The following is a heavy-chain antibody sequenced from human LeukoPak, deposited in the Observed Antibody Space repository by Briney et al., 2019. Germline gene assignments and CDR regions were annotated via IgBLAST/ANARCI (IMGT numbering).Heavy chain of an antibody. CDR3: ARGEGEAAADLYYYYGMDV. V-gene: IGHV3-74*01. Sequence: PGGSLRLSCAASGFTFSSYWMHWVRHAPGKGLVWVSRINSDGSSTSYADSVKGRFTISRDNAKNSLYLQMNSLRAEDTAVYYCARGEGEAAADLYYYYGMDVWGQGTTVTVSS. CDR2: INSDGSST. D-gene: IGHD6-13*01. CDR1: GFTFSSYW. J-gene: IGHJ6*02.